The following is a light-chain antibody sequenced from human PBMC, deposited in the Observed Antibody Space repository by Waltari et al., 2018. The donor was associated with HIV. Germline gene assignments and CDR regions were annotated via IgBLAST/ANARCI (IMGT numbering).Light chain of an antibody. J-gene: IGLJ2*01. V-gene: IGLV2-14*03. CDR2: DIN. Sequence: QSALTHPASVSGFLGQSINLSCTGLSTHPRFYHYVFWYQQYPGKIPRLIIFDINNRPSGVSDHFSGSRSGNSASLTFSGLQSGDEAHYYCASNRLDYTLIFGGGTKLTVL. CDR3: ASNRLDYTLI. CDR1: STHPRFYHY.